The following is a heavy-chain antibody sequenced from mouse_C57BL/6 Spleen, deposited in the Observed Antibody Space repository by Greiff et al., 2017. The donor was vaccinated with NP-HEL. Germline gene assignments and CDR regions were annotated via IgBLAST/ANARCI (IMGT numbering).Heavy chain of an antibody. CDR3: ARNYNAMDY. CDR1: GYSITSGYY. CDR2: ISYDGSN. Sequence: EVKLMESGPGLVKPSQSLSLTCSVTGYSITSGYYWNWIRQFPGNKLEWMGYISYDGSNNYNPSLKNRISITRDTSKNQFFLKLNSVTTEDTATYYGARNYNAMDYWGQGTSVTVSS. D-gene: IGHD2-12*01. V-gene: IGHV3-6*01. J-gene: IGHJ4*01.